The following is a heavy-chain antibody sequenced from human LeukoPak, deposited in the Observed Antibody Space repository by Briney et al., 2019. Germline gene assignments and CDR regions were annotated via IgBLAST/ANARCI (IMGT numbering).Heavy chain of an antibody. CDR2: ISSSSSYI. V-gene: IGHV3-21*01. CDR1: RFTFSSYS. D-gene: IGHD3-22*01. CDR3: ARDRGSSGYFDY. J-gene: IGHJ4*02. Sequence: TGGSLRLSCAASRFTFSSYSMNWVRQAPGKGLEWVSSISSSSSYIYYADSAKGRFTISRDNAKNSLYLQMNSLRAEDTAVYYCARDRGSSGYFDYWGRGTLVTVSS.